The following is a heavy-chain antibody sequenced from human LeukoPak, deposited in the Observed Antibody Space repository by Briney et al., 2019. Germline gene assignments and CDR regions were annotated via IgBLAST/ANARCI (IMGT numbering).Heavy chain of an antibody. CDR3: AKPRGAASGPLYFDY. Sequence: GGSLRLSCAASGFTFSSYAMSWVRQAPGKGLEWVSAISGSGGSTYYADSVKGRFTISRDNSKNTLYLQMNSLRAEDTAVYYCAKPRGAASGPLYFDYWGQGTLVTVSS. J-gene: IGHJ4*02. CDR2: ISGSGGST. CDR1: GFTFSSYA. V-gene: IGHV3-23*01. D-gene: IGHD1-26*01.